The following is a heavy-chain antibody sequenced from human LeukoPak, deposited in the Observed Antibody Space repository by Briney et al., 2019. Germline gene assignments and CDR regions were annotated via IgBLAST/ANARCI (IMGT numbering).Heavy chain of an antibody. CDR1: GGSISSYY. Sequence: PSETLSLTCTVSGGSISSYYWSWIRQPPGKGLEWIGYIYYSGSTNYNPSLKSRVTISVDTSKNQFSLKLSSVTAADTAVYYCARVENYYGSGSPLTYFDYWGQGTLVTVSS. D-gene: IGHD3-10*01. V-gene: IGHV4-59*01. CDR2: IYYSGST. CDR3: ARVENYYGSGSPLTYFDY. J-gene: IGHJ4*02.